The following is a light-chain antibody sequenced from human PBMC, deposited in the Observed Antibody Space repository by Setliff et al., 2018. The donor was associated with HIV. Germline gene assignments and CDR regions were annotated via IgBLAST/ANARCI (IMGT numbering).Light chain of an antibody. V-gene: IGLV1-40*01. CDR3: QSYDTSLTAVV. CDR2: GNI. CDR1: SANIGAGYH. J-gene: IGLJ2*01. Sequence: QSVLTQPPSVSGAPGQRVAISCTGSSANIGAGYHVQWYQHLPGAAPKLLFYGNIHRPSGVPDRFSASRSDTSAPLAITGLQAEDEADYYCQSYDTSLTAVVFGGGTKGTVL.